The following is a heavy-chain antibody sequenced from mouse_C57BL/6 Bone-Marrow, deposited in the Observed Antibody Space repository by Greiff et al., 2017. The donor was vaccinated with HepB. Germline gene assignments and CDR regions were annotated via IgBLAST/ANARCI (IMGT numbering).Heavy chain of an antibody. CDR1: GYNFNSYW. Sequence: QVQLQQPGAELVKPGASVKMSCKASGYNFNSYWITWVKQRPGQGLEWIGDIYPGSGSTNYNEKFKSKATLTVDTSSSTAYMQLSSLTSEDSAVYYCARRIYDAMDYWGQGTSVTVSA. CDR2: IYPGSGST. V-gene: IGHV1-55*01. J-gene: IGHJ4*01. CDR3: ARRIYDAMDY.